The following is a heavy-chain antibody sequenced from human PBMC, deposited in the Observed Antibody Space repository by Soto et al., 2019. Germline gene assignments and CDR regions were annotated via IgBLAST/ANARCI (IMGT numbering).Heavy chain of an antibody. CDR1: GGSISSTSFY. CDR2: IDYSGKA. J-gene: IGHJ4*02. CDR3: ARRTNYDSGGHYSDY. V-gene: IGHV4-39*01. Sequence: PSETLSLTCSVSGGSISSTSFYWAWIRQPPGRGLEWLASIDYSGKAYYNPSLKSRVTISVDTSKNQFSLKLSSVTAADTAVYYCARRTNYDSGGHYSDYWGQGTLVTVSS. D-gene: IGHD3-22*01.